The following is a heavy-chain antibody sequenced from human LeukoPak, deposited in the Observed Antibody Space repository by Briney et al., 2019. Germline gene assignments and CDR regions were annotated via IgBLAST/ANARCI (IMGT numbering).Heavy chain of an antibody. CDR1: GFTFSNFG. J-gene: IGHJ6*03. CDR3: AKDRGTMVRGLYYMDV. D-gene: IGHD3-10*01. V-gene: IGHV3-30*02. Sequence: GGSLRLSCAASGFTFSNFGMHWVRQAPGKGLEWVAFIRFDGTSEFYADSVKARFTISRDNSQNTVSLQLNNLRIEDTALYYCAKDRGTMVRGLYYMDVWGKGTTVTISS. CDR2: IRFDGTSE.